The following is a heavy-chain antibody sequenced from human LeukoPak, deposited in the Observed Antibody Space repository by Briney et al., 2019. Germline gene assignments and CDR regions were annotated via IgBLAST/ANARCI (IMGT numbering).Heavy chain of an antibody. CDR2: INHSGST. Sequence: SETLSLTCAVYGGSFSGYYWSWIRQPPGKGLEWIGEINHSGSTNYNPSLKSRVTISVDTSKNQFSLKLSSVTAADTAVYYCARLPYLDSSGRMYYFDYWGQGTLVTVSS. J-gene: IGHJ4*02. CDR3: ARLPYLDSSGRMYYFDY. CDR1: GGSFSGYY. D-gene: IGHD3-22*01. V-gene: IGHV4-34*01.